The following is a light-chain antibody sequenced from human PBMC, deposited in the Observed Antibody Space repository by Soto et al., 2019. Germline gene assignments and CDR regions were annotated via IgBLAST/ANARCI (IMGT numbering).Light chain of an antibody. J-gene: IGKJ2*02. V-gene: IGKV2-28*01. CDR2: LGS. CDR3: MQALQTPPWT. CDR1: QSLLHSNGYNY. Sequence: DIVMTQSPLSLPVTPGEPASISCRSSQSLLHSNGYNYLDWYLQKPGQSPQLLIYLGSNRASGVPDRFSGSGSGTDFTLKISRVEAEDVGVYYCMQALQTPPWTFGQGTKLEIQ.